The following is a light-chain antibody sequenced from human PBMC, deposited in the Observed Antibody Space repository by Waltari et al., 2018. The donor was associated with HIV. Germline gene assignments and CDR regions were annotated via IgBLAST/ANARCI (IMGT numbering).Light chain of an antibody. CDR1: QSVGSY. V-gene: IGKV3-11*01. J-gene: IGKJ1*01. Sequence: EIVLTQSPATLPLSPGERATLSCRASQSVGSYLGWYQQKPGQAPRLLIYDTSNGATVIPARFSGSGSGTDFTLTISSLEPEDFAVYYCQQRSDWPPTFGQGTKVEIK. CDR2: DTS. CDR3: QQRSDWPPT.